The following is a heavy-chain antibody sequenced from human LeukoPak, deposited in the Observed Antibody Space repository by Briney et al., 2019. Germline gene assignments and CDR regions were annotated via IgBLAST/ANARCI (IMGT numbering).Heavy chain of an antibody. J-gene: IGHJ2*01. Sequence: ASVKVSCKASGYTVTDYYLHWVRQAPGQGLEWMGWIIPNTGGTNYAQKFQDWVTMSSDASISTAYMELSSLRSDDTAVYYCARGSPSYAQWHFDLWGRGTLVTVSS. CDR2: IIPNTGGT. D-gene: IGHD2/OR15-2a*01. CDR3: ARGSPSYAQWHFDL. V-gene: IGHV1-2*04. CDR1: GYTVTDYY.